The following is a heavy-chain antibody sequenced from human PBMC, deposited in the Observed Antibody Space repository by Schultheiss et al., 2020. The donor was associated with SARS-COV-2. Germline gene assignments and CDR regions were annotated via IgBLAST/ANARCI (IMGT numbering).Heavy chain of an antibody. V-gene: IGHV4-61*01. J-gene: IGHJ4*02. D-gene: IGHD3-16*01. Sequence: SETLSLTCTVSGGSVKSDSYYWNWIRQPPGKGLEWIGFGYFSGASNYNPSLKSRVTISVDTSKNEFSLRLSSVTAADTAIYYCARDRYLPDIWGGNASDYFDFWGQGILVTVSS. CDR1: GGSVKSDSYY. CDR2: GYFSGAS. CDR3: ARDRYLPDIWGGNASDYFDF.